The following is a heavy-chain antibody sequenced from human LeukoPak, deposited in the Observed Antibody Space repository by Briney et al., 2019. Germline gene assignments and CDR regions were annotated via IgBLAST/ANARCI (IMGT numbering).Heavy chain of an antibody. CDR1: GGSFSDHF. V-gene: IGHV4-34*01. CDR3: ARGFRGGAHDY. D-gene: IGHD2-21*01. Sequence: SETLSLTCAVYGGSFSDHFWIWIRQSPGKGLEWIAEINDSGSSKYNPSLKSRATISVDRSKKQFSLKLTSMTAADTAVYYCARGFRGGAHDYWGQGTLVTVSS. CDR2: INDSGSS. J-gene: IGHJ4*02.